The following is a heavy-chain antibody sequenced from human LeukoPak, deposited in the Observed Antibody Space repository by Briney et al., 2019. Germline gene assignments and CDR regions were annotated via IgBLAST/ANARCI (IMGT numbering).Heavy chain of an antibody. CDR3: ARDRGAYDSSGPSDY. D-gene: IGHD3-22*01. CDR1: GFTFSSYS. V-gene: IGHV3-48*01. J-gene: IGHJ4*02. Sequence: PGGSLRLSCAASGFTFSSYSMNWVRQAPGKGLEWVSYISSSSSTIYYADSVKGRFTISRDNAKNSLYLQMNSLRAEDTAVYYCARDRGAYDSSGPSDYWGQGTLVTVSS. CDR2: ISSSSSTI.